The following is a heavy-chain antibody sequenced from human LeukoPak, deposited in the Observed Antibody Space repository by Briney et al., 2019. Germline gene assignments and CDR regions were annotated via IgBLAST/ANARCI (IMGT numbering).Heavy chain of an antibody. CDR2: IIPIFDTA. D-gene: IGHD2-2*02. J-gene: IGHJ6*04. V-gene: IGHV1-69*13. CDR3: ARDRTYFSSTSCYTYYYYGMDV. Sequence: SVKVSCKASGGTFSSYAISWVRQAPGQGLEWMGGIIPIFDTANYSQKFQGRVTITADESTSTAYMELSSLRSEDTAVYYCARDRTYFSSTSCYTYYYYGMDVWGKGTTVTVSS. CDR1: GGTFSSYA.